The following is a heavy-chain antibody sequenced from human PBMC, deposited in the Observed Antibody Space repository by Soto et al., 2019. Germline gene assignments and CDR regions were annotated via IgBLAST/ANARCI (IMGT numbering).Heavy chain of an antibody. D-gene: IGHD3-16*01. CDR2: IKEDGSEK. CDR1: GFTFSRDW. CDR3: AKGGHIDY. Sequence: GGSLRLSCAASGFTFSRDWMSWVRQAPGKGLEWVANIKEDGSEKNDVDSVEGRFTISRDNAKNSLYLQMNSLRVEDTAVYYCAKGGHIDYCGQGTLVTVSS. J-gene: IGHJ4*02. V-gene: IGHV3-7*03.